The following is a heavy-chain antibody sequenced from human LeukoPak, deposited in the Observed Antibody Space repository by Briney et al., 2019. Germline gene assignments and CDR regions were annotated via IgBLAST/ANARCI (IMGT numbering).Heavy chain of an antibody. CDR3: ARQQWLVGTDDY. CDR1: GGFISSSSYY. CDR2: IYYSGST. D-gene: IGHD6-19*01. Sequence: SETLSLTCTVSGGFISSSSYYWGWIRQPPGKGLEWIGSIYYSGSTYYNPSLKSRVTISVDTSKNQFSLKLSSVTAADTAVYYCARQQWLVGTDDYWGQGTLVTVSS. V-gene: IGHV4-39*01. J-gene: IGHJ4*02.